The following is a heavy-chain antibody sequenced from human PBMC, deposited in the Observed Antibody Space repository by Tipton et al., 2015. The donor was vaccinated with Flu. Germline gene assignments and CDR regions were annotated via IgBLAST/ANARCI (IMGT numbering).Heavy chain of an antibody. CDR1: DGSISSSNYY. CDR3: ARRATLGYCTNGACSYYFDN. CDR2: MYYSGRT. V-gene: IGHV4-39*01. Sequence: TLSLTCTVSDGSISSSNYYWGWIRQPPGKGLEWIGSMYYSGRTYYNPSLKSRVTMSVDTSKNQFSLKLNSVTAADTAVYYCARRATLGYCTNGACSYYFDNWGQGTLVTVSS. D-gene: IGHD2-8*01. J-gene: IGHJ4*02.